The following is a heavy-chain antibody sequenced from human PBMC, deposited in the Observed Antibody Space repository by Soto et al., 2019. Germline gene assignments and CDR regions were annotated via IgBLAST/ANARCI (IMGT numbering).Heavy chain of an antibody. J-gene: IGHJ6*02. Sequence: LRLSCAASGFTFSSYAMSWVRQAPGKGLEWVSAISGSGGSTYYADSVKGRFTISRDNSKNTLYLQMNSLRAEDTAVYYCAKFRAVAGYYYYGMDVWGQGTTVTVSS. D-gene: IGHD6-19*01. V-gene: IGHV3-23*01. CDR3: AKFRAVAGYYYYGMDV. CDR1: GFTFSSYA. CDR2: ISGSGGST.